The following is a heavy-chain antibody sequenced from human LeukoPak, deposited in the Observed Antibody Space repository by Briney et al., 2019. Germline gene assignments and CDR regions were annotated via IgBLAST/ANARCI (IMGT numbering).Heavy chain of an antibody. Sequence: ASVKVSCKTSGYSFTTYGLNWVRQAPGQGLEWMGWISARSGNTNYAQKIQGRVSMTTDTSTSTAYMELRSLRSDDSAVYYCARGTALEIWGQGAMVTVSS. V-gene: IGHV1-18*01. CDR1: GYSFTTYG. CDR3: ARGTALEI. J-gene: IGHJ3*02. CDR2: ISARSGNT.